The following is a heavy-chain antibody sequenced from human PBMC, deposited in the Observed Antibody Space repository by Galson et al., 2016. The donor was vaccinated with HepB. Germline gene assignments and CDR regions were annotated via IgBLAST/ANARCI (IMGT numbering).Heavy chain of an antibody. Sequence: SLRLSCAASGFTFSSYGMHWVRQAPGKGLEWVAVISYDGSNKYYADSVKGRFTISRDNSKNTLYLKMNSLRAEDTAVYYCAKGYYDFWSGYYTYFDYWGQGTLVTVSS. D-gene: IGHD3-3*01. J-gene: IGHJ4*02. V-gene: IGHV3-30*18. CDR2: ISYDGSNK. CDR1: GFTFSSYG. CDR3: AKGYYDFWSGYYTYFDY.